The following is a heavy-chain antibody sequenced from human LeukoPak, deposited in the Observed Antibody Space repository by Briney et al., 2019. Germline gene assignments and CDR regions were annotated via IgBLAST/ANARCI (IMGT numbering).Heavy chain of an antibody. CDR2: INHSGST. Sequence: PSETLSLTCAVYGGSFSGYYWGWIRQPPGKGLEWIGEINHSGSTNYNPSLKSRVTISVDTSKNQFSLKLSSVTAADTAVYYCARDGGYCSSTSCYPESYNWFDPCGQGTLVTVSS. CDR1: GGSFSGYY. V-gene: IGHV4-34*01. CDR3: ARDGGYCSSTSCYPESYNWFDP. J-gene: IGHJ5*02. D-gene: IGHD2-2*01.